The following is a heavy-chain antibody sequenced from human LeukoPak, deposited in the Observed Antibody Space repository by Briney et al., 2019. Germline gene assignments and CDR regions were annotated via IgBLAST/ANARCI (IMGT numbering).Heavy chain of an antibody. CDR1: GGSISSSSYY. V-gene: IGHV4-39*07. Sequence: PSETLSLTCTVSGGSISSSSYYWGWIRQPPGKGLEWIGSIYYSGSTYYNPSLKSRVTISVDTSKNQFSLKLSSVTAADTAVYYCARESCSSTSCRGGSWFDPWGQGTLVTVSS. D-gene: IGHD2-2*01. J-gene: IGHJ5*02. CDR2: IYYSGST. CDR3: ARESCSSTSCRGGSWFDP.